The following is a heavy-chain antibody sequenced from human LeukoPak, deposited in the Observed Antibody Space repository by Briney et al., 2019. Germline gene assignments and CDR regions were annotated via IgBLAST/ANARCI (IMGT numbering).Heavy chain of an antibody. CDR2: VFRLQTVRT. CDR3: ARVLHAPYLIDS. J-gene: IGHJ4*02. CDR1: DSSITSSYY. V-gene: IGHV4-38-2*02. Sequence: SETLSLTCTVSDSSITSSYYWAWFRQPPGKGLEWIATVFRLQTVRTFYNPSLESRVTMSLDPSQNQFSLNLTSVTAADTALYFCARVLHAPYLIDSWGQGTLVTVSS. D-gene: IGHD2-8*01.